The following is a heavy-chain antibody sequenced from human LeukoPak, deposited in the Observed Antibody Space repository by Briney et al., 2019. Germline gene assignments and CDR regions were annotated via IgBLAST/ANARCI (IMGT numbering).Heavy chain of an antibody. CDR1: GFTFSSYA. J-gene: IGHJ6*04. CDR3: ARELRATVTNYYYYGVDV. D-gene: IGHD4-17*01. Sequence: GGSLRLSCAASGFTFSSYAMHWVRQAPGKGLEWVAVISYDGSNKYYADSVKGRFTISRDNSKNTLYLQMNSLRAEDTAVYYCARELRATVTNYYYYGVDVWGKGTTVTVSS. CDR2: ISYDGSNK. V-gene: IGHV3-30*04.